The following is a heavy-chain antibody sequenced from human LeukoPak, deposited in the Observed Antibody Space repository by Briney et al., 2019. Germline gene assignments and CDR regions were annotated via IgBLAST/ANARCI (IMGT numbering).Heavy chain of an antibody. CDR1: GGSFSGYY. V-gene: IGHV4-34*01. J-gene: IGHJ4*02. CDR2: INHSGST. CDR3: ARRRNRGELDY. D-gene: IGHD3-10*01. Sequence: KASETLSLTCAVYGGSFSGYYWSWIRQPPGKGLEWIGEINHSGSTNYNPSLKSRVTISVDTSKNQFSLKLSSVTAADTAVYYCARRRNRGELDYWGQGTLVTVSS.